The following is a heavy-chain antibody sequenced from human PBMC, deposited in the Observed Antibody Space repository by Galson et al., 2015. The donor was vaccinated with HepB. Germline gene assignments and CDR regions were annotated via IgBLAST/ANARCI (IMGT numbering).Heavy chain of an antibody. CDR2: IIPIFGTA. D-gene: IGHD2-21*01. CDR1: GGTFNSYA. J-gene: IGHJ2*01. Sequence: SVKVSCKASGGTFNSYAINWVPQAPGQGLEWMGGIIPIFGTATYAQKFQGRVTITADESTNTAYMELSSLRSEDTAVYYCARTGRGIVVVNNWYFDLWGRGTLVTVSS. CDR3: ARTGRGIVVVNNWYFDL. V-gene: IGHV1-69*13.